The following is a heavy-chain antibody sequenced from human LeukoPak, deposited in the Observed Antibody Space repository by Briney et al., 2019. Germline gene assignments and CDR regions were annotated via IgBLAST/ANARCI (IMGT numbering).Heavy chain of an antibody. Sequence: SETLSLTCTVSGGSISSGGYYWSWIRQHPGKGLEWIGYIYYSGSTYYNPSLKSRVTISVDTSKNQFSLKLSSVTAADTAVYYCARGGRGLIQLRWFDPWGQGTLVTVSS. V-gene: IGHV4-31*03. CDR1: GGSISSGGYY. CDR3: ARGGRGLIQLRWFDP. J-gene: IGHJ5*02. D-gene: IGHD5-18*01. CDR2: IYYSGST.